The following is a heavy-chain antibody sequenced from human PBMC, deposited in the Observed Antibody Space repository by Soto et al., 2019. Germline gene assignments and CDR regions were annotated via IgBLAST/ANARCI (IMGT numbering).Heavy chain of an antibody. CDR1: GYSFTSYY. J-gene: IGHJ4*02. V-gene: IGHV1-46*01. CDR2: INPSGGST. D-gene: IGHD6-19*01. CDR3: ARAPIAVAGDGGYFDY. Sequence: ASVKVSWKAAGYSFTSYYMHWVRQAPGQGLEWMGIINPSGGSTSYAQKFQGRVTMTRDTSTSTVYMELSSLRSEDTAVYYCARAPIAVAGDGGYFDYWGQGTLVTVSS.